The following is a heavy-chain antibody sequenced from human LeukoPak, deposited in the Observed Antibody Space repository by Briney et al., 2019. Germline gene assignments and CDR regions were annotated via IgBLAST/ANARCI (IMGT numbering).Heavy chain of an antibody. Sequence: GESLKISCKGSGYSFTSYWIGWVRQMPGKGLEWMGIIYPADSDTRYSPSFQGQVTISADKSISTAYLQWSSLKASDTAMYCCASRLVVVAATSFDWFDPWGQGTLVTVSS. CDR1: GYSFTSYW. CDR2: IYPADSDT. J-gene: IGHJ5*02. V-gene: IGHV5-51*01. CDR3: ASRLVVVAATSFDWFDP. D-gene: IGHD2-15*01.